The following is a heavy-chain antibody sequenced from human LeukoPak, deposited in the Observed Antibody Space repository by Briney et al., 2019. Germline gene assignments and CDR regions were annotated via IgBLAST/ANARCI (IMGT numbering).Heavy chain of an antibody. V-gene: IGHV3-74*01. CDR3: AREDEALDAFDI. CDR2: IASDGSST. J-gene: IGHJ3*02. Sequence: PGGSLRLSCAASGFTFSSYWMNWVRQAPGKGLVWVSRIASDGSSTTYADSVKGRFSISRDNAKNTLYLQMNSLRAEDTVVYYCAREDEALDAFDIWGQGTMVTVSS. CDR1: GFTFSSYW.